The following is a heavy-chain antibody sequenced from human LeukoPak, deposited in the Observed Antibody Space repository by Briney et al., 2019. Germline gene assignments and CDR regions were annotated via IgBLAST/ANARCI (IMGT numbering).Heavy chain of an antibody. CDR2: IKQDGSEK. CDR1: GFTFSSYA. V-gene: IGHV3-7*03. Sequence: TGGSLRLSCAASGFTFSSYALHWVRQAPGKGLEWVANIKQDGSEKYYVDSVKGRFTISRDNAKNSLYLQMSNLRAEDTAVYFCARGGGLDVWGQGATVTVSS. D-gene: IGHD3-16*01. CDR3: ARGGGLDV. J-gene: IGHJ6*02.